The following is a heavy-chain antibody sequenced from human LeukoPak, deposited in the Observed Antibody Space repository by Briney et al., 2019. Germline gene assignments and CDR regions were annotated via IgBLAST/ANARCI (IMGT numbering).Heavy chain of an antibody. J-gene: IGHJ4*02. CDR2: IYYSGST. CDR1: GGSISSHY. V-gene: IGHV4-59*11. D-gene: IGHD3-3*01. CDR3: ARSPRVDFWSGYYQFDY. Sequence: PSETLSLTCTVSGGSISSHYWSWNRQPPGKGLEWIGYIYYSGSTNYNPSLKSRVTISVDTSKNQFSLKLSSVTAADTAVYYCARSPRVDFWSGYYQFDYWGQETLVTVSS.